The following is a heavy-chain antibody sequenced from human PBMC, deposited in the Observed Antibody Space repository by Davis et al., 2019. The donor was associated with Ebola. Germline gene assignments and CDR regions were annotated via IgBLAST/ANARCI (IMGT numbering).Heavy chain of an antibody. D-gene: IGHD3-3*01. CDR3: ARGYYDFWSGYYSYYGMDV. J-gene: IGHJ6*02. V-gene: IGHV4-34*01. CDR2: IYYSGST. Sequence: MPGGSLRLSCAVYGGSFSGYYWGWIRQPPGKGLEWIGSIYYSGSTYYNPSLKSRVTISVDTSKNQFSLKLSSVTAADTAVYYCARGYYDFWSGYYSYYGMDVWGQGTTVTVSS. CDR1: GGSFSGYY.